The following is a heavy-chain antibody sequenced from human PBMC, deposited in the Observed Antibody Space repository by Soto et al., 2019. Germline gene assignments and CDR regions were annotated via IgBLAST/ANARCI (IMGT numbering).Heavy chain of an antibody. CDR3: DRDLDVIYLGETPIVTTAYFDY. D-gene: IGHD5-18*01. J-gene: IGHJ4*02. V-gene: IGHV1-46*03. CDR2: INPSGGST. CDR1: GYTFTSYY. Sequence: ASVKVSCKASGYTFTSYYMHWVRQAPGQGLEWMGIINPSGGSTSYAQKFQGRVTMTRDTSTSTVYMELSSLRSEDTAVYYCDRDLDVIYLGETPIVTTAYFDYWGQGTLVTVSS.